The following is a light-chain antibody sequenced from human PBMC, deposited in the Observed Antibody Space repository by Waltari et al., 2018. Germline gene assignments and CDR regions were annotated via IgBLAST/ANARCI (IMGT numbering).Light chain of an antibody. CDR3: TSYTSRSIPWV. Sequence: QSALTQPASVSGSPGPSITISCTAPTSEVGGYNHVSWSQQPPGKPPKLIIYAVSHRPSGCSDRFSGSKSGNTASLTIAGLQADDEADYFCTSYTSRSIPWVFGTGTKVTVL. J-gene: IGLJ1*01. CDR1: TSEVGGYNH. CDR2: AVS. V-gene: IGLV2-14*03.